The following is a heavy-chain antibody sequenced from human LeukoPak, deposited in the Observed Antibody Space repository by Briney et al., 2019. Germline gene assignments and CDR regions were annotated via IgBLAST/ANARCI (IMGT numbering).Heavy chain of an antibody. D-gene: IGHD4-17*01. CDR1: GFNFSSYE. Sequence: GGSLRLSCAASGFNFSSYELNWVRQAPGKGLEWVAFIRYDGSNKYYADSVKGRFTISRDNSKNTLYLQMNSLRAEDTAVYYCAKDYGDSSYYYYYYMDVWGKGTTVTVSS. J-gene: IGHJ6*03. CDR3: AKDYGDSSYYYYYYMDV. CDR2: IRYDGSNK. V-gene: IGHV3-30*02.